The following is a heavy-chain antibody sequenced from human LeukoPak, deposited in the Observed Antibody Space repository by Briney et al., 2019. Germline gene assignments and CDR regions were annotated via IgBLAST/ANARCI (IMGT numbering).Heavy chain of an antibody. V-gene: IGHV3-30-3*01. CDR2: ISYDGSNK. J-gene: IGHJ4*02. CDR1: GFTFSSYA. CDR3: SRASGYDYFDY. D-gene: IGHD5-12*01. Sequence: GGSLRLSCATSGFTFSSYAMHWVRQAPGKGLEWVAVISYDGSNKYYADSVKGRFTISRDNSNNTLYLQMNSLRAEDTAVYYCSRASGYDYFDYWGQGTLVTVSS.